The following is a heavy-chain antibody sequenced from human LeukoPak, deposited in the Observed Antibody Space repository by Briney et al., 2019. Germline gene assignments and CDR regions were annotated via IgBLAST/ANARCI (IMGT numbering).Heavy chain of an antibody. CDR2: IGTAGDT. Sequence: GGSLRVSCAASGFTFSSYDMHWVRQATGKGLEWVSAIGTAGDTYYPGSVKGRFTISRENAKNSLYLQMNSLRAGDTAVYYCARDTGGGAFDIWGQGTMVTVSS. CDR3: ARDTGGGAFDI. V-gene: IGHV3-13*01. CDR1: GFTFSSYD. D-gene: IGHD2-8*02. J-gene: IGHJ3*02.